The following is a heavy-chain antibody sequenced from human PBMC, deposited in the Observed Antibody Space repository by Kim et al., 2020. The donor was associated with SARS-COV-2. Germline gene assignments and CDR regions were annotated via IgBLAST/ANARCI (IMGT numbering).Heavy chain of an antibody. D-gene: IGHD1-26*01. V-gene: IGHV3-11*06. J-gene: IGHJ6*02. Sequence: KGRFTISRDNAKNSLYLQMNSLRAEDTAVYYCARTDQYSGSYYYYYGMDVWGQGTTVTVSS. CDR3: ARTDQYSGSYYYYYGMDV.